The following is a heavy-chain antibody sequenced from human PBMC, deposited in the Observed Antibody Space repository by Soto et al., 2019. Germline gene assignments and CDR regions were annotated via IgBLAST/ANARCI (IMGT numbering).Heavy chain of an antibody. CDR2: ISSSSSYI. D-gene: IGHD2-8*01. CDR1: GFTFSSST. Sequence: GGSLRLSCAGSGFTFSSSTMRWVRQAPGKGLESVSSISSSSSYIYQADSLKGRFTVSRDNAKNSLYLHVNSLRAEDTAVYYCARDLGEMYAIWGQGTRVTVSS. V-gene: IGHV3-21*01. CDR3: ARDLGEMYAI. J-gene: IGHJ4*02.